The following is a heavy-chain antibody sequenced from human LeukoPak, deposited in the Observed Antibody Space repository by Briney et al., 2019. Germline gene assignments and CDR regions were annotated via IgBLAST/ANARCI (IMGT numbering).Heavy chain of an antibody. CDR2: INPNSGGT. CDR1: GYTFTGYY. V-gene: IGHV1-2*06. CDR3: ARGSCSSTSCYLNLDY. J-gene: IGHJ4*02. D-gene: IGHD2-2*01. Sequence: ASVKVSCXASGYTFTGYYMHWVRQATGQGLEWMRRINPNSGGTNYAQKFQGRVTMTRDTSISTAYMELSRLRSDDTAVYYCARGSCSSTSCYLNLDYWGQGTLVTVSS.